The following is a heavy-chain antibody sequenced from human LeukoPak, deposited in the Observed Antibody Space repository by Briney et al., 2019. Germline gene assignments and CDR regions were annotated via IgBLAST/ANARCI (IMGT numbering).Heavy chain of an antibody. CDR3: AKGWRTHSSSWPDAFDI. V-gene: IGHV3-23*01. D-gene: IGHD6-13*01. J-gene: IGHJ3*02. Sequence: PGGSLRLSCAASGFTFSSYAMSWVRQAPGKGLEWVSIINKSGGSTNYADSVKGRFTISRDNSENTLYLQVNSLRAEDTAVYYCAKGWRTHSSSWPDAFDIWGQGTMVTVSS. CDR2: INKSGGST. CDR1: GFTFSSYA.